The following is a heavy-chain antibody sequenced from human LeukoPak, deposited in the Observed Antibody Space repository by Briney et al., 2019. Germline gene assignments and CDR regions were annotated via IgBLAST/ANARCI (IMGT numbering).Heavy chain of an antibody. Sequence: GESLKISCKGSGYSFTSHWIGWVRQMPGKGLEWMGIIYPGDSYTRYSPSFQGQVTISADKSISTAYLQWSSLNASDTATYYCARLGLGEGYNWSAPGGQEPLFTVSS. D-gene: IGHD3-10*01. V-gene: IGHV5-51*01. J-gene: IGHJ5*02. CDR3: ARLGLGEGYNWSAP. CDR2: IYPGDSYT. CDR1: GYSFTSHW.